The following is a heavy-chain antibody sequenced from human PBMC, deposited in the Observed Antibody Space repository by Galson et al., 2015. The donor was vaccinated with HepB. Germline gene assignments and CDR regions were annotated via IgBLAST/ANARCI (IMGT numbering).Heavy chain of an antibody. CDR1: GFTFSPYG. V-gene: IGHV3-33*08. D-gene: IGHD3-3*01. J-gene: IGHJ4*02. Sequence: LRLSCAASGFTFSPYGMHWVRQPPGKGLEWVAIMWNDGITEYYGDSVKGRFTISRDNPKNTLYLQMNSLRAEDTAVYYCARDGPHHDLDYWGQGTLVTVSS. CDR2: MWNDGITE. CDR3: ARDGPHHDLDY.